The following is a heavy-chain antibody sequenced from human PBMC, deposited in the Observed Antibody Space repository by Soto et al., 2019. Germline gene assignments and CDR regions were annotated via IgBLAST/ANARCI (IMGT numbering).Heavy chain of an antibody. J-gene: IGHJ5*02. CDR3: ARDREVLYYDFWSGYYGGGWFDP. V-gene: IGHV3-33*01. D-gene: IGHD3-3*01. CDR2: IWYDGSNK. CDR1: GFTFSSYG. Sequence: GSLRLSCAASGFTFSSYGMHWVRQAPGKGLEWVAVIWYDGSNKYYADSVKGRFTISRDNSKNTLYPQMNSLRAEDTAVYYCARDREVLYYDFWSGYYGGGWFDPWGQGTLVTVSS.